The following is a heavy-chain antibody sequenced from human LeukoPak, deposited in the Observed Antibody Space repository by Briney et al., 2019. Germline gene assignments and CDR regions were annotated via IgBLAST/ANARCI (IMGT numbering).Heavy chain of an antibody. CDR1: GGSISSGSYY. J-gene: IGHJ4*02. Sequence: SETLSLTCTVSGGSISSGSYYWSWIRQPAGKGLEWIGRIYTSGSTNYNPSLKSRVTISVDTSKNQFSLKLSSVTAADTAEYYCARATMFGDYFDYWGQGTLVTVSS. D-gene: IGHD3-10*02. V-gene: IGHV4-61*02. CDR2: IYTSGST. CDR3: ARATMFGDYFDY.